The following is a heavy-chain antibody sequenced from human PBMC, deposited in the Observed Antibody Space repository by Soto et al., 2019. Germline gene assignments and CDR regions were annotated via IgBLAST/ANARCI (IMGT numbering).Heavy chain of an antibody. CDR1: GGTFSSYT. Sequence: QVQLVQSGAEVKKPGSSVKVSCKASGGTFSSYTISWVRQAPGQGLEWMGRIIPILGIANYAQKFQGRVRITADKSTSTASMELGSMRSEATAVYYCARIGDTGGMDVWGQGTTVTVSS. D-gene: IGHD3-10*01. V-gene: IGHV1-69*02. J-gene: IGHJ6*02. CDR2: IIPILGIA. CDR3: ARIGDTGGMDV.